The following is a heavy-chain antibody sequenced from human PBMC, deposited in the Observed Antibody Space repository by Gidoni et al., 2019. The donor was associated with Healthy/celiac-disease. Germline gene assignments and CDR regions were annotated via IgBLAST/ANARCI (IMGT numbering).Heavy chain of an antibody. D-gene: IGHD3-3*01. CDR1: AFPLRSHR. CDR2: IISSSSTI. V-gene: IGHV3-48*02. J-gene: IGHJ4*02. CDR3: ARGQTRITIFGVVTNPAFDY. Sequence: VQLVVSGGGFVQPGCSLGTSRGASAFPLRSHRLTWVRQAPGKGLAGVSYIISSSSTIYYADSVKGRFTISRDNAKNSLYLQMNSLRDEDTAVYYCARGQTRITIFGVVTNPAFDYWGQGTLVTVSS.